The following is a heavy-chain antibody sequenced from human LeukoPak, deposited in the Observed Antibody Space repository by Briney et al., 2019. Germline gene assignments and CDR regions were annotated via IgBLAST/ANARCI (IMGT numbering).Heavy chain of an antibody. J-gene: IGHJ4*02. D-gene: IGHD6-19*01. CDR2: ISAYNGNT. V-gene: IGHV1-18*01. CDR1: GYTFTSYG. Sequence: GASVKVSCKASGYTFTSYGISGVRQAPGQGLEWMGWISAYNGNTNYAQKLQGRVTMTTDTSTSTAYMELRSLRSDDTAVYYCARSLAGVLGSGWYLVDYWGQGTLVTVSS. CDR3: ARSLAGVLGSGWYLVDY.